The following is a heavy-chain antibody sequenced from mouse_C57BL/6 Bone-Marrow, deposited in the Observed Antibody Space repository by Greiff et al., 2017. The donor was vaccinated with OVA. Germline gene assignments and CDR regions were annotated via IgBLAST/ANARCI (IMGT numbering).Heavy chain of an antibody. CDR3: AREFTTARNFDY. CDR2: IYPGSGST. CDR1: GYTFTSYW. Sequence: VQLQQPGAELVKPGASVKMSCKASGYTFTSYWITWVKQRPGQGLEWIGDIYPGSGSTNYNEKFKSKATLTVDTSSSTAYMQLSSLTSEDAAVDYCAREFTTARNFDYWGQGTTLTVSS. V-gene: IGHV1-55*01. D-gene: IGHD1-2*01. J-gene: IGHJ2*01.